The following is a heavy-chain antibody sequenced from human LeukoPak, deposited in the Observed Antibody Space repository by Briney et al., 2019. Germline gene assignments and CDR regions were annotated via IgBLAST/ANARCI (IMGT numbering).Heavy chain of an antibody. V-gene: IGHV4-4*09. D-gene: IGHD3-10*01. J-gene: IGHJ5*02. CDR2: IYTSGST. CDR1: GGSISSYY. Sequence: PSETLSLTCTVSGGSISSYYWSWIRQPPGKGLEWIGYIYTSGSTNYNPSLKSRVTISVDTSKNQFSLKLSSVTAADTAVYYCARVRGRNWFDPWGQGTLVTVSS. CDR3: ARVRGRNWFDP.